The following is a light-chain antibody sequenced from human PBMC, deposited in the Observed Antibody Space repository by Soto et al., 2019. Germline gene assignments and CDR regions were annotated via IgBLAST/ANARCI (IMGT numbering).Light chain of an antibody. J-gene: IGKJ1*01. CDR1: QSISSY. CDR3: QQSYSTPWT. V-gene: IGKV1-39*01. CDR2: AAS. Sequence: HMSQSTCSRSAFVGGRINITCRASQSISSYLNWYQQKPGKAPKLLIYAASSLQSGVPSRFSGSGSGTDFTLTISSLQPEDFATYYCQQSYSTPWTFAQGTKVDVK.